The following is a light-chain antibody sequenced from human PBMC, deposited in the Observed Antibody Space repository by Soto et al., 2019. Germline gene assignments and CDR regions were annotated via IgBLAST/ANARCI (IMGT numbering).Light chain of an antibody. CDR2: YDI. V-gene: IGLV3-21*01. CDR3: HVWDSTSDHR. Sequence: SYELTQPPSVSVAPGKTASITCGGNNIGSKSVHWYQQRPGQAPVVVMSYDIDRPSGIPERFSGSNSGNTATLTINRVEVGDEADYYCHVWDSTSDHRFGGGTKVTVL. J-gene: IGLJ2*01. CDR1: NIGSKS.